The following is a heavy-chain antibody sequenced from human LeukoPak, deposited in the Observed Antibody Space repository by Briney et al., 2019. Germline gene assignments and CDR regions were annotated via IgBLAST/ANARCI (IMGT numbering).Heavy chain of an antibody. J-gene: IGHJ4*02. CDR3: ARAWQQLDGFDY. CDR2: ISSSSSYI. V-gene: IGHV3-21*01. CDR1: GFTFSSYS. Sequence: GGSLRLSCAASGFTFSSYSMNWVRQAPGKGLEWVSSISSSSSYIYYADSVKGRFTISRDNAKNSLYLQMNSLRAEDTAVYYCARAWQQLDGFDYWGQGTLVTVPS. D-gene: IGHD6-13*01.